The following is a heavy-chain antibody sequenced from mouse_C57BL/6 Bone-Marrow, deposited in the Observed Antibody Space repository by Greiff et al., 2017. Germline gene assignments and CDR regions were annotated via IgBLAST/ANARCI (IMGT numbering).Heavy chain of an antibody. Sequence: EVKLMESGGGLVKPGGSLKLSCAASGFTFSSYAMSWVRQTPETRLEWVATISDGGSYTYYPDNVKGRFTISRDNAKNNLYLQMSHLKSENTAMYYCARHYDYDVYAMDYWGQGTSVTVSS. V-gene: IGHV5-4*03. CDR1: GFTFSSYA. CDR3: ARHYDYDVYAMDY. D-gene: IGHD2-4*01. CDR2: ISDGGSYT. J-gene: IGHJ4*01.